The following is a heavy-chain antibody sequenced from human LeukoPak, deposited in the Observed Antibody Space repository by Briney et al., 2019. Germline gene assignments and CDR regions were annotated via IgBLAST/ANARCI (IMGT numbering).Heavy chain of an antibody. CDR1: GYTFTSYG. V-gene: IGHV1-18*01. D-gene: IGHD4-17*01. Sequence: GASVKVSCKASGYTFTSYGISWVRQAPGQGLEWMGWISAYNGNTNYAQKLLGRVTMTTDTSTSTAYMELRSLRSDDTAVYYCARESPRPYGDYAFDIWGQGTMVTVSS. J-gene: IGHJ3*02. CDR3: ARESPRPYGDYAFDI. CDR2: ISAYNGNT.